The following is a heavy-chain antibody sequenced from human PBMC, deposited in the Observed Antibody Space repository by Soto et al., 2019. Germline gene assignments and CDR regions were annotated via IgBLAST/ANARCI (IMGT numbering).Heavy chain of an antibody. J-gene: IGHJ4*02. V-gene: IGHV3-33*01. CDR3: ARDGDTAMGFDY. Sequence: QVQLVESGGGVVQPGRSLRLSCAASGFTFSSYGMHWVRQAPGKGLEWVAVIWYDGSNKYYADSVKGRFTISRDNSKNTVYVQMNSLRDEDTAVYYCARDGDTAMGFDYWGQGTLFTVSS. CDR2: IWYDGSNK. CDR1: GFTFSSYG. D-gene: IGHD5-18*01.